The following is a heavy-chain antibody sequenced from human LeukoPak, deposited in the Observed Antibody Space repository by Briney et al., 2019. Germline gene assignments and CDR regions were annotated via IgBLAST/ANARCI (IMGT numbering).Heavy chain of an antibody. CDR3: ARAARSGYYQFDY. V-gene: IGHV4-30-4*01. CDR2: IYDSGST. Sequence: NASQTLSLTCTVSGGSISSGDYYWSWLRQPPGKGLEWIGYIYDSGSTYYNPSLKSRVTISVDTSKNQFSLKLSSVTAADTAVYYCARAARSGYYQFDYWGQGTLVTVSS. J-gene: IGHJ4*02. D-gene: IGHD3-22*01. CDR1: GGSISSGDYY.